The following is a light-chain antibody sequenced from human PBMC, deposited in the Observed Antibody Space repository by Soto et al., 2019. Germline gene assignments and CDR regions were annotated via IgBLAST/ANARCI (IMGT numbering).Light chain of an antibody. CDR2: DNN. V-gene: IGLV1-51*01. J-gene: IGLJ2*01. CDR3: GTWDSSLSAVV. CDR1: SSNIGNNY. Sequence: QSVLTQPPSVSAAPGQKVTISCSGCSSNIGNNYVSWYQQLTGTAPKLLIYDNNKRPSGIPDRFSGSKSGTSATLGITGLQTGDEADYYCGTWDSSLSAVVFGGGTKLTVL.